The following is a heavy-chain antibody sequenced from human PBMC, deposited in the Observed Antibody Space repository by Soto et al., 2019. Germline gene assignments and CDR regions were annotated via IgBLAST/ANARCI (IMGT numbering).Heavy chain of an antibody. J-gene: IGHJ4*02. CDR1: GNSITTYS. CDR2: FYNAGTI. CDR3: ARAGIWFGSRLYF. Sequence: PSETLSLTCTVPGNSITTYSWNWIRRSPGKGLEWIGYFYNAGTINYNPALRSRVTISVDTSKNQISLKLTSVTAADTAVYYCARAGIWFGSRLYFWGQGSLVTVSS. D-gene: IGHD3-10*01. V-gene: IGHV4-59*01.